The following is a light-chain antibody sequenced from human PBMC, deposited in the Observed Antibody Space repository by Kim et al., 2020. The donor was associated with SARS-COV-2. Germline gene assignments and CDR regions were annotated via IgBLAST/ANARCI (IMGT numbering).Light chain of an antibody. J-gene: IGKJ2*01. V-gene: IGKV2-24*01. CDR3: MQGKQFPLS. CDR1: QSLVHSDGNTC. Sequence: QPAYISCRSSQSLVHSDGNTCWSWLQQRPGQPPRLLIYKSSNRLSGVPDRFSGSGAGTDFTLKISRVKAEDVGVYYCMQGKQFPLSFGQGTKLEI. CDR2: KSS.